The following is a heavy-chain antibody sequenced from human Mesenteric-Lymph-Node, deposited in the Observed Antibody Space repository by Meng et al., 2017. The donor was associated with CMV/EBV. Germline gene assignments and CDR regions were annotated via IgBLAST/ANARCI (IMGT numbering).Heavy chain of an antibody. CDR3: ARDLLRYFDWLLDTGGNSFDY. J-gene: IGHJ4*02. D-gene: IGHD3-9*01. CDR2: ISAHNGDT. V-gene: IGHV1-18*01. Sequence: ASVKVSCKASGYTFTDYRINWVRQAPGQGLEWMGWISAHNGDTNYPQKLQGRVTMTTDTSTTTAYMELRSLRSDDTAVYYCARDLLRYFDWLLDTGGNSFDYWGQGTLVTVSS. CDR1: GYTFTDYR.